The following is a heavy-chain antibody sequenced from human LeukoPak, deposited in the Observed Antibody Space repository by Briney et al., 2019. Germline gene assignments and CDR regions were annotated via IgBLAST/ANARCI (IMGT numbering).Heavy chain of an antibody. CDR2: INHSGST. Sequence: SETLSLTCAVYGGSFSGYYWSWIRQPPGKGLEWIGEINHSGSTNYNPSLKSRVTISVDTSKNQFSLKLSSVTAADTAVYYCARGRDSSGYYYSFTEYFQHWGQGTLVTVSS. CDR3: ARGRDSSGYYYSFTEYFQH. V-gene: IGHV4-34*01. J-gene: IGHJ1*01. D-gene: IGHD3-22*01. CDR1: GGSFSGYY.